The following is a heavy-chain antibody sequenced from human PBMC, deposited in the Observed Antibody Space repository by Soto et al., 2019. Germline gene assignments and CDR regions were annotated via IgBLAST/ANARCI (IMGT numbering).Heavy chain of an antibody. Sequence: GGSLRLSCAASGFTFSSYAMSWVRQAPGKGLEWVSAISGSGGSTYYADSVKGQFTIFKDNSKNTLYLQMNSLRAEDTAVYYCAKSQGDYDFWSGYYGWFDPWGQGTLVTVSS. CDR2: ISGSGGST. CDR1: GFTFSSYA. J-gene: IGHJ5*02. D-gene: IGHD3-3*01. V-gene: IGHV3-23*01. CDR3: AKSQGDYDFWSGYYGWFDP.